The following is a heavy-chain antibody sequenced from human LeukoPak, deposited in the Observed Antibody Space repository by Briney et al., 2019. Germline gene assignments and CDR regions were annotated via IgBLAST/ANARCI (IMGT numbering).Heavy chain of an antibody. V-gene: IGHV3-23*01. CDR1: GFTFSNSA. Sequence: PGGSLRLSCAASGFTFSNSALSWVRQAPGKGLEWVSDISRSGGSTYYADSVKGRFTISRDNSKNTLYLQMNSLRAEDTAVYYCAKRIQSAMATGYWGQGTLVTVSS. J-gene: IGHJ4*02. CDR3: AKRIQSAMATGY. CDR2: ISRSGGST. D-gene: IGHD5-18*01.